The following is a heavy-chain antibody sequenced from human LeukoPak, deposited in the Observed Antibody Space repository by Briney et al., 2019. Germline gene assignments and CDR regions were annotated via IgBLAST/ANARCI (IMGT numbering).Heavy chain of an antibody. D-gene: IGHD1-26*01. J-gene: IGHJ5*02. Sequence: GGSLRLSCAASGFTFSSYAMSWVRQAPGKELEWVSAISGSGGSTYYAGSVKGRFTISRDNSKNTLYLQMNSLRAEDTAVYYCAKDLGGATTSWFDPWGQGTLVTVSS. V-gene: IGHV3-23*01. CDR3: AKDLGGATTSWFDP. CDR1: GFTFSSYA. CDR2: ISGSGGST.